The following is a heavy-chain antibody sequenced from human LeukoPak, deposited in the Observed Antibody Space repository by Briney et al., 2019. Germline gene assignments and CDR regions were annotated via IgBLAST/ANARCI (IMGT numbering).Heavy chain of an antibody. CDR1: GGSITSYY. J-gene: IGHJ6*02. CDR2: IFPSGST. V-gene: IGHV4-4*07. CDR3: ARDMMAIIGYYYLVDV. D-gene: IGHD3-16*01. Sequence: SEILSLTCTVSGGSITSYYWSWIRQPAGKGLEWIGRIFPSGSTNYNPSLKSRVTMSVDTSKNQISLKLSSVTAADTAVYYCARDMMAIIGYYYLVDVWGQGTTVTVSS.